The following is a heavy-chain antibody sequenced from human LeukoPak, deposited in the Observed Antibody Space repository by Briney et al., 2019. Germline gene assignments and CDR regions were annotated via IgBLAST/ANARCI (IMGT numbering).Heavy chain of an antibody. CDR2: IYYSGST. Sequence: SETLSLTCTVSGGSISSSSYYWGWIRQPPGKGLEWIGSIYYSGSTYYNPSLKSRVTISVDTSKNQFSLKLSSVTAADTAVYYCARRGERLHYYDSSGYEDAFDIWGQGTMVTVSS. CDR1: GGSISSSSYY. J-gene: IGHJ3*02. V-gene: IGHV4-39*07. CDR3: ARRGERLHYYDSSGYEDAFDI. D-gene: IGHD3-22*01.